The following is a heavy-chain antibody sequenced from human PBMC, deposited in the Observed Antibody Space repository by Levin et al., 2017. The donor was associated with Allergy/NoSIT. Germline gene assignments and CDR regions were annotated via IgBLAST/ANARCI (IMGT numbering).Heavy chain of an antibody. J-gene: IGHJ4*02. CDR2: INHSGST. V-gene: IGHV4-34*01. CDR3: ARGSGIAVAAPRYFDY. Sequence: PGGSLRLSCAVYGGSFSGYYWSWIRQPPGKGLEWIGEINHSGSTNYNPSLKSRVTISVDTSKNQFSLKLSSVTAADTAVYYCARGSGIAVAAPRYFDYWGQGTLVTVSS. D-gene: IGHD6-19*01. CDR1: GGSFSGYY.